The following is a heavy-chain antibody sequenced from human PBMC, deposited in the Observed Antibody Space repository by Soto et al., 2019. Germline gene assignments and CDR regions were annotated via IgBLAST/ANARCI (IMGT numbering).Heavy chain of an antibody. D-gene: IGHD4-17*01. CDR1: GYSISWGYY. CDR2: INHRENT. V-gene: IGHV4-38-2*01. J-gene: IGHJ4*02. CDR3: GRSGDDYGSYIDY. Sequence: PSDTLSLTCGVSGYSISWGYYGAWMRQHPGKGLEWIGSINHRENTYYNPSLKSRVTISVDTSKNQFSLKLSSVTAADTAVYYCGRSGDDYGSYIDYWGQGTLVTVSS.